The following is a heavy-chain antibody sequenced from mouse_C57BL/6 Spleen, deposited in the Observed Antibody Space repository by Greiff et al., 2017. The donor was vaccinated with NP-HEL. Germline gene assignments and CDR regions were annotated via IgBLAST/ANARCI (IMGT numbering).Heavy chain of an antibody. J-gene: IGHJ2*01. CDR3: ARSNDYDSVDY. CDR2: IYPGSGST. V-gene: IGHV1-55*01. Sequence: VQLQQPGAELVKPGASVKMSCKASGYTFTSYWITWVKQRPGQGLGWIGDIYPGSGSTNYNEKFKSKATLTVATSSSTAYMQLSSLTSEDSAVYYCARSNDYDSVDYWGQGTTLTVSS. CDR1: GYTFTSYW. D-gene: IGHD2-4*01.